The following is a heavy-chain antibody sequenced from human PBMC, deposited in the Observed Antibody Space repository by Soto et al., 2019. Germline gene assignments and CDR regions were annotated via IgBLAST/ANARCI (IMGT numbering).Heavy chain of an antibody. V-gene: IGHV3-23*01. CDR1: GFTFSSYA. Sequence: GSLRLSCAAPGFTFSSYAMSWVRQAPGKGLEWVSAISGSGGSTYYADSVKGRFTISRDNSKNTLYLQMNSLRAEDTAVYYCAKGRDFWSGPSDYWGQGTLVTVSS. CDR2: ISGSGGST. J-gene: IGHJ4*02. CDR3: AKGRDFWSGPSDY. D-gene: IGHD3-3*01.